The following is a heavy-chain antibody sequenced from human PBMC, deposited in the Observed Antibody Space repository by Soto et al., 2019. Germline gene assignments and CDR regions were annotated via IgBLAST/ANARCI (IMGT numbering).Heavy chain of an antibody. D-gene: IGHD3-9*01. CDR2: VSPDSCNA. CDR3: EVTTGY. V-gene: IGHV1-8*01. CDR1: GYTFTDYD. J-gene: IGHJ4*02. Sequence: QVQVVQSKAEVKKPGASVKVSCKTSGYTFTDYDINWVRQAPGQGLEWMGWVSPDSCNAGYAQQFQGSVSMTSDTSTSTVYMELTSLRSEDTAVYFCEVTTGYWGQGTMVTVSS.